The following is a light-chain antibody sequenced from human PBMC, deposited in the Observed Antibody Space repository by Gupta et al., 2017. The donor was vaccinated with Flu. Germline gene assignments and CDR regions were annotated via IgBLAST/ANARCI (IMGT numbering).Light chain of an antibody. CDR3: LQGNSYPYT. J-gene: IGKJ2*01. V-gene: IGKV1-9*01. CDR2: AAS. CDR1: RNSSTY. Sequence: PSRLSASVGARMSSTSLVCRNSSTYLGWYQQRPGKSPKLLIYAASIWESGVPARFSGSRLGTDFTLTISSLRPEDFATYYCLQGNSYPYTFGQGTKLEIK.